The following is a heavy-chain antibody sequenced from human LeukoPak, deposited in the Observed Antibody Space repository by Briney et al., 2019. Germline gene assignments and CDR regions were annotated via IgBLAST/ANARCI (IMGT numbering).Heavy chain of an antibody. CDR1: GFNFDDYV. CDR2: INWNGGSR. J-gene: IGHJ4*02. Sequence: PGGSLRLSCAASGFNFDDYVMSWDRQAPGKGLEWVSGINWNGGSRGYADSVKGRFTISRDNAKNSLYLQMNSLRAEDTALYYCARSRHSYDSSGFPHYWGQGTLVTVSS. V-gene: IGHV3-20*04. CDR3: ARSRHSYDSSGFPHY. D-gene: IGHD3-22*01.